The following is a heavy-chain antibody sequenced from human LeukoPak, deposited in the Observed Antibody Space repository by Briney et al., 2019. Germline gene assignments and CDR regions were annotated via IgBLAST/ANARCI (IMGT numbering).Heavy chain of an antibody. CDR1: GYTFTSYG. V-gene: IGHV1-18*01. D-gene: IGHD3-9*01. CDR3: AYDILTGWGDY. Sequence: ASAKVSCKASGYTFTSYGISWGRQAPGQGPEWMGWISAYNGNTNYAQKLQRRVTMTTDTSTSTAYMELRSLRSDDTAVYYCAYDILTGWGDYWGQGTLVTVSS. CDR2: ISAYNGNT. J-gene: IGHJ4*02.